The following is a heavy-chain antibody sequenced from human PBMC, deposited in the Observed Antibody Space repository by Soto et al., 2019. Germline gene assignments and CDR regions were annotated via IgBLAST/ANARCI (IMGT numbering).Heavy chain of an antibody. J-gene: IGHJ6*02. CDR2: ISSDGSHQ. Sequence: QVQLVESGGGVVQPERSLRLSCVAAGSTFTNYAVHWVRQAPGKGVEWVAVISSDGSHQYYAESVRGRFTISRDNFNNTVALQKNSLRPVDTAVYSCARPHLTASRCYLYHYGFDVWRQGTTVTVSS. CDR3: ARPHLTASRCYLYHYGFDV. D-gene: IGHD3-10*01. CDR1: GSTFTNYA. V-gene: IGHV3-30*04.